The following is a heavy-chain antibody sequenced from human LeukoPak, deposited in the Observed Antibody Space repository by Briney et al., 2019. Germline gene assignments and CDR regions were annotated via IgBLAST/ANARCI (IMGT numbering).Heavy chain of an antibody. CDR2: IYDSGST. CDR1: GGSIRSSYYY. J-gene: IGHJ4*02. CDR3: ARGSRGYTYG. D-gene: IGHD5-18*01. V-gene: IGHV4-39*01. Sequence: SETLSLTCTVSGGSIRSSYYYWGWIRQPPGKGLEWIGSIYDSGSTYYNPSLKSRVTISVDTSKNQFSLRLNSVTAADTAVYYCARGSRGYTYGWGQGTLVTVSP.